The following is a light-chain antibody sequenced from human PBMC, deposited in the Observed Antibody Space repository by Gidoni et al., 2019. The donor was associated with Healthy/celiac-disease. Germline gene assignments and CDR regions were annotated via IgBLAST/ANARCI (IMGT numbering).Light chain of an antibody. CDR3: QQRSNWPLLT. Sequence: VLTQSPATLSLSPGERATLTCRARQSVSSYLSCYQQKPGQAPRLLIYDASNRATGIPARFSGSGSGTDFTLTISSLEPEDFAVYYCQQRSNWPLLTFGGXTKVEIK. CDR1: QSVSSY. V-gene: IGKV3-11*01. CDR2: DAS. J-gene: IGKJ4*01.